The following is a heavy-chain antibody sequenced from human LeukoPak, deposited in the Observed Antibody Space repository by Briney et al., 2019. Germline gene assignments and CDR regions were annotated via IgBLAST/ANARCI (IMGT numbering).Heavy chain of an antibody. J-gene: IGHJ4*02. CDR3: ATYYYDSSGYYYNY. CDR1: GYTLTELS. D-gene: IGHD3-22*01. CDR2: FDPEDGEK. V-gene: IGHV1-24*01. Sequence: GASVKVSCKVSGYTLTELSMHWVRQAPGKGLEWMGGFDPEDGEKIYAQKFQDRVTMTEDTSTDNAYMELSSLRSEDTAVYYCATYYYDSSGYYYNYWGQGTLVTVSS.